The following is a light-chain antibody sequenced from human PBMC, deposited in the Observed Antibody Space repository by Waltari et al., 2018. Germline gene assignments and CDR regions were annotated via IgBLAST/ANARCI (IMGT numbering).Light chain of an antibody. J-gene: IGLJ2*01. CDR2: DVS. Sequence: QSALTQPRSVSGSPGQSVTISCTGTSSDVGGYNSVAWYQQHPGKAPKLMIYDVSKRPSGVPDRFSGSKSVNTASLTISGLQAEDEADYYCCSYAGSYTLVFGGGTKLTVL. CDR3: CSYAGSYTLV. V-gene: IGLV2-11*01. CDR1: SSDVGGYNS.